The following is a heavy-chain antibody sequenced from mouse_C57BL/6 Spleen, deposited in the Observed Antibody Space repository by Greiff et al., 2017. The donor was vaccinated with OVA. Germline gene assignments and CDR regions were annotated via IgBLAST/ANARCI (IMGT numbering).Heavy chain of an antibody. CDR2: IDPANGNT. Sequence: VQLQQSVAELVRPGASVKLSCTASGFNIKNTYMHWVKQRPEQGLEWIGRIDPANGNTKYAPKFQGKATITADTSSNTAYLQLSSLTSEDTAIYYCAPSFITTVEGFAYWGQGTLVTVSA. CDR1: GFNIKNTY. J-gene: IGHJ3*01. V-gene: IGHV14-3*01. CDR3: APSFITTVEGFAY. D-gene: IGHD1-1*01.